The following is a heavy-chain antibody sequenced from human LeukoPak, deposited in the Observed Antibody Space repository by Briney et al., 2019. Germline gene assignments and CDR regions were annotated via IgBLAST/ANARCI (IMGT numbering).Heavy chain of an antibody. CDR1: GFTFSSYW. CDR2: INSDGSST. J-gene: IGHJ4*02. V-gene: IGHV3-74*01. Sequence: GGPLSLSCAASGFTFSSYWMHWVRQAQGKGLVWVSRINSDGSSTTYADSVKGRFTISRDNAKNTLYLQMNSLTAEDTAVYYCVRDKGDGYNYGYWGQGTLVTVSS. D-gene: IGHD5-24*01. CDR3: VRDKGDGYNYGY.